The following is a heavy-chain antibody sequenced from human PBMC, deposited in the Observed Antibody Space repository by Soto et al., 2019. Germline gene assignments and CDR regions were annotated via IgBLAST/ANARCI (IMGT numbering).Heavy chain of an antibody. CDR2: ISGSGGST. CDR1: GFTFSSYA. CDR3: AKVPELGFGDTVTNDPAYYYCMDV. J-gene: IGHJ6*03. D-gene: IGHD4-4*01. Sequence: EVQLLESGGGLVQPGGSLRLSCAASGFTFSSYAMSWVRQAPGKGLEWVSAISGSGGSTYYADSVKGRFTISRDNSKNTLYLQMNSLRAEDTAVYYCAKVPELGFGDTVTNDPAYYYCMDVWGKGTTVTVSS. V-gene: IGHV3-23*01.